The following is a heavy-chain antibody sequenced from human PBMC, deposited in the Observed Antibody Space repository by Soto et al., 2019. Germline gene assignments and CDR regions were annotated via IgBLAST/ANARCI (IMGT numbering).Heavy chain of an antibody. CDR2: MNPNSGNT. CDR1: GYTFTSYD. Sequence: QVQLVQSGAEVKKPGASVKVSCKASGYTFTSYDINWVRQATGQGLEWMGWMNPNSGNTGYAQKFQGRVTMTRNTSISTGYMELSSLRSEDTAVYYCARVGPRITIFGVVIEIEAFDIWGQGTMVTVSS. J-gene: IGHJ3*02. D-gene: IGHD3-3*01. CDR3: ARVGPRITIFGVVIEIEAFDI. V-gene: IGHV1-8*01.